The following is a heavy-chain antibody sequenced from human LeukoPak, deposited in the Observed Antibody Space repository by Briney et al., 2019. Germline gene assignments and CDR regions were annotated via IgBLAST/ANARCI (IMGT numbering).Heavy chain of an antibody. CDR1: GGTFSSYA. CDR2: IIPIFGTA. D-gene: IGHD1-26*01. J-gene: IGHJ4*02. CDR3: ARTKRRGSYYFDY. V-gene: IGHV1-69*05. Sequence: SVKVSCKASGGTFSSYAISWVRQAPGQGLEWMGGIIPIFGTANYAQKFQGRVTITTDESTSTAYMELSSLRSEDTAVYYCARTKRRGSYYFDYWGQGTLVTASS.